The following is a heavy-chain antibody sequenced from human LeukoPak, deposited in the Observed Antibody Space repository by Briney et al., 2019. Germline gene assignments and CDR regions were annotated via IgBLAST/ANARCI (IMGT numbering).Heavy chain of an antibody. D-gene: IGHD3-10*01. Sequence: ASVKVSCKASGYTFTSYDINWVRQATGQGLEWMGWMNPNSGNTGYAQKFQGRVTMTRNTSISTAYMELSSLRSEDTAVYYCAREYEVRGVIRYYYHGMDVWGQGTTVTVSS. CDR1: GYTFTSYD. V-gene: IGHV1-8*01. J-gene: IGHJ6*02. CDR2: MNPNSGNT. CDR3: AREYEVRGVIRYYYHGMDV.